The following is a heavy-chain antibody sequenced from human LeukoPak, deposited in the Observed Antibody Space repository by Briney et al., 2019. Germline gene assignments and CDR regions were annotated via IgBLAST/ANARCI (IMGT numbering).Heavy chain of an antibody. CDR3: ARGRTTVVTPYYFDY. D-gene: IGHD4-23*01. J-gene: IGHJ4*02. Sequence: SETLSLTCAVYGGSFSGYYWSWIRQPPGKGLEWIGEINHSGSTNYNPSLKSRVTISVDRSKNQFSLKLSSVTAADTAVYYCARGRTTVVTPYYFDYWGQGTLVTVFS. CDR2: INHSGST. V-gene: IGHV4-34*01. CDR1: GGSFSGYY.